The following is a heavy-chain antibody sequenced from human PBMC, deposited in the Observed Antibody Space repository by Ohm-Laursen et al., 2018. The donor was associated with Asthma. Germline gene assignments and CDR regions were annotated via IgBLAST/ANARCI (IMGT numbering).Heavy chain of an antibody. V-gene: IGHV4-4*02. Sequence: TLSLTCAVSGGSISSSNWWSWVRQPPGKGLEWIGEIYHSGSTNYNPSLKSRVTISVDKSKNQFSLKLSSVTAADTAVYYCARLQSTNYDILTGYYKDAFDIWGQGTMVTVSS. CDR1: GGSISSSNW. J-gene: IGHJ3*02. D-gene: IGHD3-9*01. CDR2: IYHSGST. CDR3: ARLQSTNYDILTGYYKDAFDI.